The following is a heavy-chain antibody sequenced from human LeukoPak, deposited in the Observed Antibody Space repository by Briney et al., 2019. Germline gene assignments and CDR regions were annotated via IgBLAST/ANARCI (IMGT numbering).Heavy chain of an antibody. CDR1: GFTFSSYA. J-gene: IGHJ3*02. CDR3: AKSRSYTVRDAFEI. V-gene: IGHV3-23*01. D-gene: IGHD3-10*01. CDR2: ITGSGGNT. Sequence: GGSLRLSCAASGFTFSSYAMSWVRQTPGKGLDWVSTITGSGGNTYYADSVKGRFTISRDNSKNTLYLQMNSLRAEDTAVYYCAKSRSYTVRDAFEIWGQGTKVTVSS.